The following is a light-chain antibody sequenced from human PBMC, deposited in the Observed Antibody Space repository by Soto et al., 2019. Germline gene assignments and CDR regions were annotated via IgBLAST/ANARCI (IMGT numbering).Light chain of an antibody. J-gene: IGKJ4*01. CDR2: DAS. CDR3: QQYDNLPRT. V-gene: IGKV1-33*01. CDR1: QGISNY. Sequence: DIQMTQSPSSLSASVGDRVTISCKASQGISNYLDWYQQKPGKAPRLLIYDASNLATGVPSRFSGSGSGTDFTFTISSLQPEDIATYYCQQYDNLPRTFGEGTKVEIK.